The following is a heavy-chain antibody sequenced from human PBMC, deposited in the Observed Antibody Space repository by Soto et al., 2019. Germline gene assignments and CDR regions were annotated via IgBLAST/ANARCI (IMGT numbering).Heavy chain of an antibody. D-gene: IGHD6-6*01. Sequence: PGESLKISCKGSGYSFTSYWIGWVRQMPGKGLEWMGIIYPGDSDTRYSPSFQGQVTISADKSISTAYLQWSSLKASDTAMYYCARLGWEQLVGSNFDYWGQGTLVTVSS. CDR3: ARLGWEQLVGSNFDY. V-gene: IGHV5-51*01. J-gene: IGHJ4*02. CDR2: IYPGDSDT. CDR1: GYSFTSYW.